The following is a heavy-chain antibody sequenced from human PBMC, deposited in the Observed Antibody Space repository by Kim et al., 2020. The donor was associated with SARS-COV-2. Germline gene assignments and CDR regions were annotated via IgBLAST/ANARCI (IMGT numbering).Heavy chain of an antibody. CDR3: ARLKFFDILPGPPGGLNWFDP. V-gene: IGHV4-39*01. Sequence: SETLSLTCTVSGGSISSSSYYWAWIRQPPGKGLEWIGYIYYIGSAYSSPSLKSRVSISVDTSKNEFSLKLSSVTAADTAVYYCARLKFFDILPGPPGGLNWFDPWGQGTLAT. CDR1: GGSISSSSYY. D-gene: IGHD3-9*01. J-gene: IGHJ5*02. CDR2: IYYIGSA.